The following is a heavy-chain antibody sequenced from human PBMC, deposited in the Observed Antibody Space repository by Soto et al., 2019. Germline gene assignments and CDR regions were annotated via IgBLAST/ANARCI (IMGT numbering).Heavy chain of an antibody. J-gene: IGHJ4*02. Sequence: QVQLVESGGGVVQPGRSLRLSCAASGFTFSSYGIHWVRQAPGKGLEWVAVISHDGSKTNYADSVKGRFTISRDNSKDTVYLQMHSLRAEDTAVYYCAKDTYYSSSSGYYVFDSWGQGTLVTVSS. V-gene: IGHV3-30*18. CDR1: GFTFSSYG. CDR2: ISHDGSKT. D-gene: IGHD3-22*01. CDR3: AKDTYYSSSSGYYVFDS.